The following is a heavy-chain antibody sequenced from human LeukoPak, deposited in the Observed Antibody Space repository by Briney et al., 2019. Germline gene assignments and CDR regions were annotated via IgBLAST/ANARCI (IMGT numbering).Heavy chain of an antibody. J-gene: IGHJ5*02. CDR3: ARDRYCSSTSCYTAFDP. CDR2: INPNSGGT. CDR1: GYTFTGYY. Sequence: ASVKVSCKASGYTFTGYYMHWVRQAPGQGLEWMGWINPNSGGTNYAQKFQGRVTMTRDTSIGTAYMELSRLRSDDTAVYYCARDRYCSSTSCYTAFDPWGQGTLVTVSS. D-gene: IGHD2-2*02. V-gene: IGHV1-2*02.